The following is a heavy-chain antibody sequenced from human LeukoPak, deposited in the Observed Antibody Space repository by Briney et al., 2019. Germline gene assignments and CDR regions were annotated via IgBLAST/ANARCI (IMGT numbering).Heavy chain of an antibody. V-gene: IGHV3-30*03. CDR1: GFTFSSYG. CDR2: ISYDGSNK. D-gene: IGHD3-22*01. Sequence: PGRSLRLSCAASGFTFSSYGMHWVRQAPGKGLEWVAVISYDGSNKYYADSVKGRFTISRDNSKNTLYLQMNSLRAEDTAVYYCARDPAYYYDSSGYYFFDYWGQGTLVTVSS. J-gene: IGHJ4*02. CDR3: ARDPAYYYDSSGYYFFDY.